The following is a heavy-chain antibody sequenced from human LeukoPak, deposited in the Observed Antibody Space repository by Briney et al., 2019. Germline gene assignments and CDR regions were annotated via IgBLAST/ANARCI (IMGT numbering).Heavy chain of an antibody. Sequence: GGSLRLSCGASGFSFSDYWMTWVRQAPGRGLEWASSISSSSSYIYYADSVKGRFTISRDNAKNSLYLQMNSLRAEDTAVYYCARDSADIVVVPAAMSAFDIWGQGTMATVSS. J-gene: IGHJ3*02. CDR3: ARDSADIVVVPAAMSAFDI. V-gene: IGHV3-21*01. CDR2: ISSSSSYI. D-gene: IGHD2-2*01. CDR1: GFSFSDYW.